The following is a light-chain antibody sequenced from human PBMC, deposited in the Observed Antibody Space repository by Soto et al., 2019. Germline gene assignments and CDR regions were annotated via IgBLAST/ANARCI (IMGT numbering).Light chain of an antibody. CDR2: GAS. CDR1: QSVGTN. J-gene: IGKJ2*01. Sequence: EIVMTQSPATLSVSPGERATLSCRASQSVGTNLAWYQQKPGQAPRLLIYGASTGATGVPARFSGSGSRTEFIPAISSLQSEDFGVYYCQQYNNWPPVTFGKGTKLEIK. CDR3: QQYNNWPPVT. V-gene: IGKV3-15*01.